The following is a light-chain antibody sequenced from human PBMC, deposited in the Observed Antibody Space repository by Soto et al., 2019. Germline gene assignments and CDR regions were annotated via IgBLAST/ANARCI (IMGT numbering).Light chain of an antibody. CDR2: GAS. CDR1: QSISSSY. CDR3: QQRSNWPPIT. J-gene: IGKJ5*01. V-gene: IGKV3D-20*02. Sequence: VLTQSPVTLSLSPWERATISCRASQSISSSYLAWYQHKPGQAPRLLIYGASSRATGIPHRFSGSGSGTDFTLTIRRLEPEDFAVYYCQQRSNWPPITFGQGTRLEIK.